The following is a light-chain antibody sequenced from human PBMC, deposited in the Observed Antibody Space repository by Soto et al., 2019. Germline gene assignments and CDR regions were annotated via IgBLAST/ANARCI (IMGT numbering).Light chain of an antibody. CDR1: QGISSY. CDR2: TAS. J-gene: IGKJ5*01. Sequence: DIQLPQSPSFLSASVGDRVTITCRASQGISSYLAWYQQKAGKAPKVLIYTASTLQSGVPSRFSGSGSGTEFTLTISSLQPEDFATYYCQQLHSYPITFGQGNDWRL. CDR3: QQLHSYPIT. V-gene: IGKV1-9*01.